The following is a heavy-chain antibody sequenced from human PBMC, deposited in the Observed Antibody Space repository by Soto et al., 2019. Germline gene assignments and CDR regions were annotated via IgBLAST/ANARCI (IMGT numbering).Heavy chain of an antibody. J-gene: IGHJ5*02. D-gene: IGHD3-22*01. V-gene: IGHV4-4*02. CDR1: GGSISSSNW. CDR2: IYHSGST. CDR3: ARVMDYYDSSGYYYP. Sequence: SETLSLTCAVSGGSISSSNWWSWVRQPPGKGLEWIGEIYHSGSTNYNPSLKSRVTISVDKSKNQFSLKLSSVTAADTAVYYCARVMDYYDSSGYYYPWGQGTLVTVSS.